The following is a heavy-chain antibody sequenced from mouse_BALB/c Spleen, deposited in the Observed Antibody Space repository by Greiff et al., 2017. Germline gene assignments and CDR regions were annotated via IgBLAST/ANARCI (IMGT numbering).Heavy chain of an antibody. CDR3: ARHLYGNYEDY. Sequence: EVKVVESGGGLVKPGGSLKLSCAASGFAFSSYDMSWVRQTPEKRLEWVAYISSGGGSTYYPDTVKGRFTISRDNAKNTLYLQMSSLKSEDTAMYYCARHLYGNYEDYWGQGTTLTVSS. J-gene: IGHJ2*01. D-gene: IGHD2-1*01. CDR1: GFAFSSYD. CDR2: ISSGGGST. V-gene: IGHV5-12-1*01.